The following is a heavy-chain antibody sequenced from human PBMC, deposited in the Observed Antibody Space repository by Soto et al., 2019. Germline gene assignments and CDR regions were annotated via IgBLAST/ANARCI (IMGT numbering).Heavy chain of an antibody. CDR2: IIPILGIA. Sequence: GASVKVSCKASGGTFSSYTISWVRQAPGQGLEWMGRIIPILGIANYAQKFQGRVTITADKSTSTAYMELRSLRSDDTAVYYCARVGAIYDYVWGSSRAYYYYYVMDVWGQGTTVTVSS. CDR3: ARVGAIYDYVWGSSRAYYYYYVMDV. CDR1: GGTFSSYT. V-gene: IGHV1-69*02. J-gene: IGHJ6*02. D-gene: IGHD3-16*02.